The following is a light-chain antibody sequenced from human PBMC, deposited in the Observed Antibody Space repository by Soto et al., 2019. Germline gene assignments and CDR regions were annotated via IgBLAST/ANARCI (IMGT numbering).Light chain of an antibody. CDR1: SSDLSTYNY. J-gene: IGLJ2*01. V-gene: IGLV2-14*01. CDR3: TSYTSGSTDVV. CDR2: DVS. Sequence: QSALTQPASVSGSPGQSITISCTGTSSDLSTYNYVSWYQQHPGKAPKLMIYDVSFRPSGVSNRFPGSKSVNTASLTISGLRAEDEADYYYTSYTSGSTDVVFGGGTKLTVL.